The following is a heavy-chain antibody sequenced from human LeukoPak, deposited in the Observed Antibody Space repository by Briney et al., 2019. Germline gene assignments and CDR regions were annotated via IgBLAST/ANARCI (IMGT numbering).Heavy chain of an antibody. CDR3: ARTLTPPESYYYYYMDV. V-gene: IGHV1-69*05. D-gene: IGHD2-15*01. J-gene: IGHJ6*03. CDR1: GGTFSSYA. CDR2: IIPIFGTA. Sequence: SVKVSCKASGGTFSSYAISWVRQAPGQGLEWMGGIIPIFGTANYAQKFQGRVTITTDESTSTAYMELSSLRPEDTAVYYCARTLTPPESYYYYYMDVWGKGTTVTVSS.